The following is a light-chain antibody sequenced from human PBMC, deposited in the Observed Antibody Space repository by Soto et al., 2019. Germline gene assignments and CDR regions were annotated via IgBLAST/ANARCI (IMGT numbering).Light chain of an antibody. Sequence: IQLTQSPSFLSASVGDRVTITCRASQGISSYLAWYQQKPGQAPKLLIYAASTLQCGVPCRFRGSGSGTEFTLTISSLQPEDVATYYCQQHNSYPRTFGRGTKVEIK. CDR1: QGISSY. CDR3: QQHNSYPRT. V-gene: IGKV1-9*01. CDR2: AAS. J-gene: IGKJ4*01.